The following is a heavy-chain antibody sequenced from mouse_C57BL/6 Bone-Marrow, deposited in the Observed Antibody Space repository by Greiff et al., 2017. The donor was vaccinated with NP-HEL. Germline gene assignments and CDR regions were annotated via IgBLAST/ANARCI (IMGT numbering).Heavy chain of an antibody. CDR3: ARSTTVVVEDCAMDY. Sequence: EVQLQESGAELVKPGASVKLSCTASGFNIKDYYMHWVKQRTEQGLEWIGRIDPEDGETKYAPKFQGKATITADTSSNTAYLQLSSLTTEDTAVYYCARSTTVVVEDCAMDYWGEGTSVTVSS. CDR1: GFNIKDYY. D-gene: IGHD1-1*01. V-gene: IGHV14-2*01. CDR2: IDPEDGET. J-gene: IGHJ4*01.